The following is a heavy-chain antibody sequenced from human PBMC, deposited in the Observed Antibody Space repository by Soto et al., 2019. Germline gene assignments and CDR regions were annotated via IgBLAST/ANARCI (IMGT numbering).Heavy chain of an antibody. Sequence: EVQLLESGGGLVQPGGSLRLSCAASGFTFSSYAMSWVRQAPGKGLEWVSAISGSGGSTYYADSVKGRFTISRDNSKNTLYLQMNSLRAEDTAVYYCANTPIAARRGAHDYWGQGTLVTVSS. V-gene: IGHV3-23*01. CDR2: ISGSGGST. J-gene: IGHJ4*02. CDR1: GFTFSSYA. D-gene: IGHD6-6*01. CDR3: ANTPIAARRGAHDY.